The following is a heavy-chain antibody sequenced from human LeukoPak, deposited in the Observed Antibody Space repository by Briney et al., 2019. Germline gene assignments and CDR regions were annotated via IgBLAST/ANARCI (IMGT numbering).Heavy chain of an antibody. J-gene: IGHJ3*02. CDR2: ITSAGDT. Sequence: PGESLRLSCTASGFTFSSHDMHWVRQAAGKGLEWVSRITSAGDTYYPGSVKGRFTISRDDSKNSLYLQMNSLKTEDTAVYYCARAAFSPEGIYGAFDIWGQGTMVTVSS. CDR3: ARAAFSPEGIYGAFDI. D-gene: IGHD4-17*01. V-gene: IGHV3-13*01. CDR1: GFTFSSHD.